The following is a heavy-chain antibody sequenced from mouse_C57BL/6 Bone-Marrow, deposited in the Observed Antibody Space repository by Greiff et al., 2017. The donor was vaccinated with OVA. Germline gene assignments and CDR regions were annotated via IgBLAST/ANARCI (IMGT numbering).Heavy chain of an antibody. CDR3: ARVVAKDWYFDV. V-gene: IGHV14-2*01. J-gene: IGHJ1*03. D-gene: IGHD1-1*01. Sequence: EVKLMESGAELVKPGASVKLSCTASGFNIKDYYMHWVKQRTEQGLEWIGRIDPEDGETKYAPKFPGKATITADTSSKAAYLQLSSLTSEDTAVYYCARVVAKDWYFDVWGTGTTVTVSS. CDR2: IDPEDGET. CDR1: GFNIKDYY.